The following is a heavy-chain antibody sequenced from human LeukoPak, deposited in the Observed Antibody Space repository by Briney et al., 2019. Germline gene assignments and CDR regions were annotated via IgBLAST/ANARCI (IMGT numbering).Heavy chain of an antibody. J-gene: IGHJ4*02. CDR3: AKDRHYYDSSGHFDY. CDR2: ISYDGSNK. V-gene: IGHV3-30*18. Sequence: GGSLRLSCAASGFTFSSYGMHWVRQAPGKGLEWVAVISYDGSNKYYADSVKGRFTISRDNSKNTLYLQMNSLRAEDTAVYYCAKDRHYYDSSGHFDYWGQGTLVTVSS. CDR1: GFTFSSYG. D-gene: IGHD3-22*01.